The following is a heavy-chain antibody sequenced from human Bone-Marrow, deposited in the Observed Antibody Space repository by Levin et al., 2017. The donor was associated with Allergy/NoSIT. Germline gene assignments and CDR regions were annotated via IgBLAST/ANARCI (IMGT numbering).Heavy chain of an antibody. CDR1: GGTFSSYA. D-gene: IGHD3-10*01. CDR3: ARGPLIGGELLAMDV. J-gene: IGHJ6*03. Sequence: GASVKVSCKASGGTFSSYAISWVRQAPGQGLEWMGGIIPIFGTANYAQKFQGRVTITADESTSTAYMELSSLRSEDTAVYYCARGPLIGGELLAMDVWGKGTTVTVSS. V-gene: IGHV1-69*13. CDR2: IIPIFGTA.